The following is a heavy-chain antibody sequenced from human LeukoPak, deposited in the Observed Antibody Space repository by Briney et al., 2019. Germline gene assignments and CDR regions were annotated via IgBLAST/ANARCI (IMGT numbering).Heavy chain of an antibody. V-gene: IGHV1-18*01. CDR2: ISAYNGNT. CDR3: ARDRGPRRYDFWSGYEQSFDY. D-gene: IGHD3-3*01. J-gene: IGHJ4*02. CDR1: GYTFISYG. Sequence: ASVKVSCKASGYTFISYGISWVRQAPGQGLEWMGWISAYNGNTNYAQNLQGRVTMTTDTSTSTAYMELRSLRSDDTAVYYCARDRGPRRYDFWSGYEQSFDYWGQGTLVTVSS.